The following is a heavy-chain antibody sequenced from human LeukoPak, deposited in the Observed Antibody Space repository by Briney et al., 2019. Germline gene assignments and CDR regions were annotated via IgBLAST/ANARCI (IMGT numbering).Heavy chain of an antibody. CDR3: AKDRLWFGGEFDY. J-gene: IGHJ4*02. Sequence: GGSLRLSCAASGFTFSSYAMSWVRQAPVKGLEWVSAISGSGGSTYYADSVKGRFTISRDNSKNTLYLQMNSLRAEDTAVYYCAKDRLWFGGEFDYWGQGTLVTVSS. CDR1: GFTFSSYA. V-gene: IGHV3-23*01. CDR2: ISGSGGST. D-gene: IGHD3-10*01.